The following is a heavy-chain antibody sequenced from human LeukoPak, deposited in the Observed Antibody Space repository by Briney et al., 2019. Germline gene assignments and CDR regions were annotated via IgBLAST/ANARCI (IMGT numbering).Heavy chain of an antibody. CDR3: ARTGTTVNPFDY. J-gene: IGHJ4*02. CDR2: ISSSSSYI. CDR1: GFTFSSYA. Sequence: PGGSLRLSCAASGFTFSSYAMSWVRQAPGKGLEWVSSISSSSSYIYYADSVKGRFTISRDNAKNSLYLQMNSLRAEDTAVYYCARTGTTVNPFDYWGQGTLVTVSS. D-gene: IGHD4-17*01. V-gene: IGHV3-21*01.